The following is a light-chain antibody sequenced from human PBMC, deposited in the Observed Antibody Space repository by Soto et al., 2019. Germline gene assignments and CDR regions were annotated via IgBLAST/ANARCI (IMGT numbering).Light chain of an antibody. V-gene: IGLV2-14*01. CDR2: EVS. CDR1: ARDVGVYNY. CDR3: SSYTAYTTLWV. J-gene: IGLJ3*02. Sequence: QSVLTQPASVSGSPGQSITISCTGTARDVGVYNYVSWYQQHPGKAPKLMIYEVSNRPSGISDRFSGSKSGTVASLTISGLQAEDEADYYCSSYTAYTTLWVFGGGTKLTVL.